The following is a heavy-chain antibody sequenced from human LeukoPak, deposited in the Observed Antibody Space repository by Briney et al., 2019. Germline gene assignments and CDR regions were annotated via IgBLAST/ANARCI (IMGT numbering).Heavy chain of an antibody. CDR1: GYTFTKFG. D-gene: IGHD6-19*01. V-gene: IGHV1-18*01. CDR3: ARDPSNTSGWKTWFDT. Sequence: ASVKVSCEASGYTFTKFGISWVRQAPGQGLEWMGWISCYNGDTNYAQKLQGRVTLTTDTPTTTVYMELRSLRSDDTAVYYCARDPSNTSGWKTWFDTWGQGTPVTVSS. CDR2: ISCYNGDT. J-gene: IGHJ5*02.